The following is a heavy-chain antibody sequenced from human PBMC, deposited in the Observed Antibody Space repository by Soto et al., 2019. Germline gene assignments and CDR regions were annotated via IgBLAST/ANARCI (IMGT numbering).Heavy chain of an antibody. D-gene: IGHD6-13*01. V-gene: IGHV3-30*04. J-gene: IGHJ6*02. CDR3: ARGEYSSSWFSSYYYGMDV. CDR2: ISYDGSNE. Sequence: SLRLSCAASGFTFSSYAMHWVRQAPGKGLEWVAVISYDGSNEDYADTVKGRFTISRDNSKNTLFLLMNSLRPEDTTMYYCARGEYSSSWFSSYYYGMDVWGQGTTITVS. CDR1: GFTFSSYA.